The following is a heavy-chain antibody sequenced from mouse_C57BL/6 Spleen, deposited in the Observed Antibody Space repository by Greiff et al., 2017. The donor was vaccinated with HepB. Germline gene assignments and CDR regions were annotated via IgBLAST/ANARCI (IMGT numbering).Heavy chain of an antibody. J-gene: IGHJ2*01. CDR1: GYTFTDYE. D-gene: IGHD1-1*01. CDR2: IDPETGGT. CDR3: TIIDYFDY. V-gene: IGHV1-15*01. Sequence: VKLMESGAELVRPGASVTLSCKASGYTFTDYEMHWVKQTPVHGLEWIGAIDPETGGTAYNQKFKGKAILTADKSSSTAYMELRSLTSEDSAVYYCTIIDYFDYWGQGTTLTVSS.